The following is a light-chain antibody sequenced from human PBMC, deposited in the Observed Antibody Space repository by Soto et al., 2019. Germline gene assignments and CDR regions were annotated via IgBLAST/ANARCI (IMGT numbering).Light chain of an antibody. J-gene: IGKJ5*01. CDR1: QSISSW. Sequence: DLQMPQSPSSLSASVGESAPITGRASQSISSWLAWYQQKPGKATKLLIFDAFSLESGVPSRFSGSRFGTDFTLTISSLQPEDFATYYCQQADTFPITFGQGTRLEI. V-gene: IGKV1-12*01. CDR3: QQADTFPIT. CDR2: DAF.